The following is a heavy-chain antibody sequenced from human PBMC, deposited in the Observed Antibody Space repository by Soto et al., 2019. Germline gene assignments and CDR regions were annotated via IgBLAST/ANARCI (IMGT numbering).Heavy chain of an antibody. V-gene: IGHV4-34*01. CDR1: GGSFSGYY. CDR3: ARQVIAAAGTGLFDY. D-gene: IGHD6-13*01. CDR2: INHSGST. Sequence: QVQLQQWGAGLLKPSETLSLTCAVYGGSFSGYYWSWIRQPPGKGLEWIGEINHSGSTNYNPSLKSRVTISVDTSKNQFSLKLSSGTAADTAVYYCARQVIAAAGTGLFDYWGQGTLVTVSS. J-gene: IGHJ4*02.